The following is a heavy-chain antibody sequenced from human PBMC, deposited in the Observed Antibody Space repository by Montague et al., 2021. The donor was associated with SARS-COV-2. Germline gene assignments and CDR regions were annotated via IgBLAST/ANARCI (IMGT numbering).Heavy chain of an antibody. D-gene: IGHD3-10*01. CDR1: GFSLSTSGVG. J-gene: IGHJ4*02. CDR2: IYWDDDK. CDR3: AHRRPGSGSYYFDY. Sequence: PALMKPTKTLTLTCTFSGFSLSTSGVGVGWIRQPPGKALEWLALIYWDDDKRYSPSLKSRLTITKDTSKNQVVLTMTNMDPVDTATYYCAHRRPGSGSYYFDYWGQGTLVTVSS. V-gene: IGHV2-5*02.